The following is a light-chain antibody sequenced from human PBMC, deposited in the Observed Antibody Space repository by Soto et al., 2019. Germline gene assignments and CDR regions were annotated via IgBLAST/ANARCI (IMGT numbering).Light chain of an antibody. V-gene: IGKV3-20*01. CDR1: QSVSSSY. J-gene: IGKJ1*01. CDR3: QQYNSYWT. Sequence: EKVLTQSPATLSLSTGERATLSCRASQSVSSSYLAWYHQKPGQAPRLLIYGASSRATGIPDRFSGSGSGTDFTLTISSLQPDDFATYYCQQYNSYWTFGQGTKVDIK. CDR2: GAS.